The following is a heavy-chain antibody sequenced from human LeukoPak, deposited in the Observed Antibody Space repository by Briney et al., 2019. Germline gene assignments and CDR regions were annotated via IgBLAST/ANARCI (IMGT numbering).Heavy chain of an antibody. J-gene: IGHJ6*02. D-gene: IGHD6-6*01. V-gene: IGHV3-33*01. CDR2: IWYDGSNK. CDR1: GFTFSSYG. CDR3: ARDSAPYSSSSSGYYYGMDV. Sequence: GGSLRPSRAASGFTFSSYGMHWVRQAPGKGLEWVSVIWYDGSNKYYADSVKGRFTISRDNSKNTLYLQMNSLRAEDTAVYYCARDSAPYSSSSSGYYYGMDVWGQGTTVTVSS.